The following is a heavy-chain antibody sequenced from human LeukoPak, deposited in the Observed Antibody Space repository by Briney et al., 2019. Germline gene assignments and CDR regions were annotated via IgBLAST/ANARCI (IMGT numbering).Heavy chain of an antibody. CDR2: INSDGSST. Sequence: PGGSLRLSCAASGFTFSSYAMHWVRQAPGKGLVWVSRINSDGSSTSYADSVKGRFAISRDNAKNSLYLQMNSLRAEDTAVYYCAREYYDSSGYYYFDYWGQGTLVTVSS. D-gene: IGHD3-22*01. CDR1: GFTFSSYA. CDR3: AREYYDSSGYYYFDY. J-gene: IGHJ4*02. V-gene: IGHV3-74*01.